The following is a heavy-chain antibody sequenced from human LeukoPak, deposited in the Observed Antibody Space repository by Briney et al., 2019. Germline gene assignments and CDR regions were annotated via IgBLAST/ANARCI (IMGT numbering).Heavy chain of an antibody. Sequence: KPSEALSLTCTVSGGSISSYYWSWTRQPAGKGLEWLGRIYTSGSTNYNPSLKSRVTMSVDTSKNQFSLKLSSVTAADTAVYYCARDNLAVAGTSAPGPFDYWGQGTLVTVSS. CDR2: IYTSGST. J-gene: IGHJ4*02. D-gene: IGHD6-19*01. CDR1: GGSISSYY. V-gene: IGHV4-4*07. CDR3: ARDNLAVAGTSAPGPFDY.